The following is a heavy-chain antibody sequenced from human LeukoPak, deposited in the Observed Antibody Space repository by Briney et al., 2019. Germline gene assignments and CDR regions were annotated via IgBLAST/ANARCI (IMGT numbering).Heavy chain of an antibody. CDR3: ARAHSYDSSGYYKADAFDI. Sequence: SETLSLTCTVSGGSISSYYWSWIRQPPGKGLEWIGYIYYSGSTYYNPSLKSRVTISVDTSKNQFSLKLSSVTAADTAVYYCARAHSYDSSGYYKADAFDIWGQGTMVTVSS. J-gene: IGHJ3*02. CDR1: GGSISSYY. V-gene: IGHV4-30-4*01. D-gene: IGHD3-22*01. CDR2: IYYSGST.